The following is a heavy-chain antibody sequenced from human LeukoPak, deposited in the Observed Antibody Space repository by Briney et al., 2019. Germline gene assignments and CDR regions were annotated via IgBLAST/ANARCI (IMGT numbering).Heavy chain of an antibody. CDR1: GFTFTRYA. D-gene: IGHD3-22*01. CDR3: AKDGYSDSTGYYAWFDP. J-gene: IGHJ5*02. V-gene: IGHV3-23*01. CDR2: ISGSGGST. Sequence: GGSLRLSCAASGFTFTRYAMTWVRQAPGKGLEGVSAISGSGGSTFFAHSVKGRFTISRDNSKNMLYLQMNSLSPEDTAVYYCAKDGYSDSTGYYAWFDPWGQGALVTVSS.